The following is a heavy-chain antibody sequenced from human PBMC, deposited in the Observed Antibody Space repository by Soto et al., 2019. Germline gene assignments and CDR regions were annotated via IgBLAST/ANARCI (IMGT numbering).Heavy chain of an antibody. CDR3: ARDSFRAAAGI. D-gene: IGHD6-13*01. V-gene: IGHV3-21*01. J-gene: IGHJ4*02. Sequence: GGSLRLSCAASGFTFSSYSMNWVRQAPGKGLEWVSSISSSSSYIYYADSVKGRFTISRDNAKNSLYLQMNSLRAEDTAVYYCARDSFRAAAGIWGQGTLVTVSS. CDR2: ISSSSSYI. CDR1: GFTFSSYS.